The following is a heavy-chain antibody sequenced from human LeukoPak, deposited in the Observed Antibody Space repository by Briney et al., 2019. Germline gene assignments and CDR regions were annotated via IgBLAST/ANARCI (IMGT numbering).Heavy chain of an antibody. J-gene: IGHJ4*02. CDR2: ISASSAFT. V-gene: IGHV3-21*01. CDR1: GFDFSPYT. Sequence: GGSLRLSCAASGFDFSPYTMNWVRQAPGKGLEWVSSISASSAFTHYADSVKGRFTVSRDNAKSSLFLQMDRLSVEDTAIYYCARESATSSFSFESWGQGVLVPVSS. D-gene: IGHD5-12*01. CDR3: ARESATSSFSFES.